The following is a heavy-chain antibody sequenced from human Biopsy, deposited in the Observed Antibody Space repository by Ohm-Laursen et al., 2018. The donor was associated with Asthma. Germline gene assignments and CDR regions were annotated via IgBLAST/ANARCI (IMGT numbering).Heavy chain of an antibody. CDR3: LRDTLGYYFDI. J-gene: IGHJ4*02. Sequence: SLRLSCAASGRHFGSYNMHWARQAPGKGLEWVAVITFDGSTQHYGDSVKGRFTISRDNSKNMLFLQMNSLRAEDTAVYYCLRDTLGYYFDIWGQGTQVTVSA. D-gene: IGHD6-13*01. CDR1: GRHFGSYN. CDR2: ITFDGSTQ. V-gene: IGHV3-30-3*01.